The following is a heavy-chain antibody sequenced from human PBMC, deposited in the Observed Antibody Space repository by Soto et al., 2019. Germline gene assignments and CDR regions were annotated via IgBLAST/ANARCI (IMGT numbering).Heavy chain of an antibody. Sequence: PGESLKISCHGSGYSFGAYWIGWVRQMPGKGLEWMGIIFPGDSDTRYRPSFQGQVTISVDRSINTAYLQWSSLKASDTAMYFCARGGIIGTPPYYWGQGTQVTVSS. CDR1: GYSFGAYW. D-gene: IGHD1-7*01. V-gene: IGHV5-51*01. CDR3: ARGGIIGTPPYY. J-gene: IGHJ4*02. CDR2: IFPGDSDT.